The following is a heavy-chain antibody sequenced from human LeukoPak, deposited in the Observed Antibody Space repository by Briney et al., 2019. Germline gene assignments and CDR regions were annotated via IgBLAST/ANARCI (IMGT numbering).Heavy chain of an antibody. D-gene: IGHD2-2*01. J-gene: IGHJ4*02. CDR1: GGSISTYY. Sequence: SETLSLICTVSGGSISTYYWSWMRQPPGKGLEWIGYIYTSGSTNYNPSLKSRVIISVDTSNNQFSLKLSSVSAADTAVYYCAGSCSVTSCPFDYWGQGTLVTVSS. CDR3: AGSCSVTSCPFDY. V-gene: IGHV4-4*09. CDR2: IYTSGST.